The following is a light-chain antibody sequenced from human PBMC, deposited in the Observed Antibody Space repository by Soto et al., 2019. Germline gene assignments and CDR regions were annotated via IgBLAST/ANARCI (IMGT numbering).Light chain of an antibody. V-gene: IGLV2-14*01. CDR2: EVS. CDR1: SSDVGGYNY. CDR3: SSYTSSSPLV. J-gene: IGLJ1*01. Sequence: QSALTQPASVSGSPGQSITISCTGTSSDVGGYNYVSWYQQHPGKAPKLMIYEVSNRPSGVSNRFSGSKSGNTASLTISGLHADDEADYYCSSYTSSSPLVFGTGTKVTVL.